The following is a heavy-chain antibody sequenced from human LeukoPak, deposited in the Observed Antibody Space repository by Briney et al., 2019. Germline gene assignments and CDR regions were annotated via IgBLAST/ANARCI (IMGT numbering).Heavy chain of an antibody. CDR3: AKPRGPYYYDSSGYSH. CDR2: IYYSGST. V-gene: IGHV4-59*01. J-gene: IGHJ4*02. D-gene: IGHD3-22*01. Sequence: SETLSLTCTVSGGSISSYYWSWIRQPPGKGLEWIGYIYYSGSTNYNPSLKSRVTISVDTSKNQFSLKLSSVTAADTAVYYCAKPRGPYYYDSSGYSHWGQGTLVTVSS. CDR1: GGSISSYY.